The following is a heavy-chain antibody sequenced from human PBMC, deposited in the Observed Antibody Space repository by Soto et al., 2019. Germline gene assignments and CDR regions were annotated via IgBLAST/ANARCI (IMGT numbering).Heavy chain of an antibody. CDR1: GYTFSNYG. Sequence: QVQLVQSGAEVKEPGASVKVSCKTSGYTFSNYGNSWVRQAPGQGLEWMGWISASNGNTNYAQKFQGRVTMTTDTSTSTAYMALGSLRSYATAVYYCASDDSYDCWSGYHHADYYGLDVCGQGNTVTFCS. CDR2: ISASNGNT. V-gene: IGHV1-18*01. CDR3: ASDDSYDCWSGYHHADYYGLDV. D-gene: IGHD3-3*01. J-gene: IGHJ6*02.